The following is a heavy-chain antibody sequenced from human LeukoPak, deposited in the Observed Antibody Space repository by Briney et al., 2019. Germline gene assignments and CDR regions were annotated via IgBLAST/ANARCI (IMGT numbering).Heavy chain of an antibody. D-gene: IGHD4-17*01. CDR3: ARHPYGVLDY. J-gene: IGHJ4*02. CDR1: GFSFHTYW. CDR2: IKPDGGEK. V-gene: IGHV3-7*01. Sequence: PGGFLRLSCAVSGFSFHTYWMTWVRQAPGKGLEWVANIKPDGGEKYYVDSVKGRFTISRDNAKNSLYLQMNSLRAEDTAVYYCARHPYGVLDYWGQGTLVTVSS.